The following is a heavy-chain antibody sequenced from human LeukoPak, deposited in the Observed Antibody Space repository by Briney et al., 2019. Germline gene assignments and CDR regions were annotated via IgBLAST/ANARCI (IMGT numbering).Heavy chain of an antibody. CDR2: INPSGGST. Sequence: ASVKVSCKASGYTFTSYYMHWVPQAPGQGLEWMGIINPSGGSTSYAQRFQGGVTMTRDTSTSTVYMELSSLRSEDTAVYYCQLSGYYYDSSGVSYMDVWGKGTTVTVSS. J-gene: IGHJ6*03. CDR1: GYTFTSYY. D-gene: IGHD3-22*01. CDR3: QLSGYYYDSSGVSYMDV. V-gene: IGHV1-46*01.